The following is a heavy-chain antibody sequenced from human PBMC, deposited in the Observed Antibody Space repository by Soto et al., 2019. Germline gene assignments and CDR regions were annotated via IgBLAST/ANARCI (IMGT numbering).Heavy chain of an antibody. Sequence: GGSLRLSCAASGFTFSSYGMHWVRQAPGKGLEWVAVISYDGSNKYYADSVKGRFTISRDNSKNTLYLQMNSLRAEDTAVYYCTSAVADARYNDYWGQGTLVTVSS. J-gene: IGHJ4*02. V-gene: IGHV3-30*03. CDR1: GFTFSSYG. D-gene: IGHD2-15*01. CDR2: ISYDGSNK. CDR3: TSAVADARYNDY.